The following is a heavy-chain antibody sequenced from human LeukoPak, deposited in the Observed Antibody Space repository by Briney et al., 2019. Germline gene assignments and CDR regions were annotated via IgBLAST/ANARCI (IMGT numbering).Heavy chain of an antibody. V-gene: IGHV1-2*02. Sequence: ASVKVSCKASGYTFTGHYMHWVRQAPGQGLEWMGWINPNSGGTNYAQKFQGRVTMTRDTSISTAYMELSRLRSDDTAVYYCARAGRDSSYYYYYMDVWGKGTTVTVSS. D-gene: IGHD5-24*01. CDR1: GYTFTGHY. CDR3: ARAGRDSSYYYYYMDV. CDR2: INPNSGGT. J-gene: IGHJ6*03.